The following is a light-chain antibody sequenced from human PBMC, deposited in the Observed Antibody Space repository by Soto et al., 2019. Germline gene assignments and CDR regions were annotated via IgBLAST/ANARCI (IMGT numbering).Light chain of an antibody. J-gene: IGKJ1*01. CDR3: VQGTHWPRT. Sequence: DVVMTQSQLSLPVTLGQPASISCRSSQSLERSDGNTYFNWFQQRPGQSPRRLIYKVSNRDSGVTGRFSGSGSDTDFKPNIRRVEAEDVGVYYCVQGTHWPRTFGQGTKVEIK. CDR2: KVS. V-gene: IGKV2-30*02. CDR1: QSLERSDGNTY.